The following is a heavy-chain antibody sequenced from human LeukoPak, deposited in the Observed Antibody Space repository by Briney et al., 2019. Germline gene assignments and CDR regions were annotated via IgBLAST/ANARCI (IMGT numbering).Heavy chain of an antibody. J-gene: IGHJ4*02. V-gene: IGHV1-69*02. CDR2: IIPILGIA. CDR1: GGTFSSYT. Sequence: ASVKVSCEASGGTFSSYTISWVRQAPGQGLEWMGRIIPILGIANYAQKFQGRVTITADKSPSPAYMELSSLRSEDTAVYYCAGGGSSGYPQDYWGQGTLVTVSS. D-gene: IGHD3-22*01. CDR3: AGGGSSGYPQDY.